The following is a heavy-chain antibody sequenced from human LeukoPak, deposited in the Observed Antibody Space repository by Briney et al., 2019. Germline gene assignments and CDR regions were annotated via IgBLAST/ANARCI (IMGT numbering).Heavy chain of an antibody. J-gene: IGHJ4*02. CDR3: AKVSAAGTIDY. CDR1: GGSISSYY. D-gene: IGHD6-13*01. V-gene: IGHV4-59*08. CDR2: IYYSGST. Sequence: SETLSLTCTVSGGSISSYYWSWIRQPPGKGLEWIGYIYYSGSTTYNPSLKSRVTISVDTSRNQFSLKLSSVTAADTAVYYCAKVSAAGTIDYWGQGTLVTVSS.